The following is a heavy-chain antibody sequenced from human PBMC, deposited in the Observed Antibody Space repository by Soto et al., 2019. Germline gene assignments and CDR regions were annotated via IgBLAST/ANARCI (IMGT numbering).Heavy chain of an antibody. D-gene: IGHD6-19*01. CDR2: FDPEDGET. V-gene: IGHV1-24*01. CDR1: GNTLAELS. CDR3: ATDSRTIRDSSGWYVILDY. J-gene: IGHJ4*02. Sequence: ASVKVSCKVSGNTLAELSMHWVRQAPGKGLEWMGGFDPEDGETIYAQKFQGRVTMTEDTSTDTAYMELSSLRSEDTAVYYCATDSRTIRDSSGWYVILDYWGQGTLVTVSS.